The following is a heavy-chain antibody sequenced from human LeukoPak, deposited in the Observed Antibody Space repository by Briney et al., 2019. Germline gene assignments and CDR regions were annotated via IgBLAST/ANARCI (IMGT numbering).Heavy chain of an antibody. CDR2: ISYDGSNK. CDR3: TADSPDYQEAVPGY. V-gene: IGHV3-30*03. CDR1: GFTFSSYG. D-gene: IGHD4-11*01. Sequence: PGGSLRLSCAASGFTFSSYGMHWVRQAPGKGLEWVAVISYDGSNKYYADSVKGRFTISRDNSKNTLYLQMNSLRAEDTAVYYCTADSPDYQEAVPGYWGQGTLVTVSS. J-gene: IGHJ4*02.